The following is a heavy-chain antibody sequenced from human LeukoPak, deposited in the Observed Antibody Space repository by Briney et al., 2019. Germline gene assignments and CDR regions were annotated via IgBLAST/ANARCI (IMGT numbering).Heavy chain of an antibody. V-gene: IGHV3-53*01. J-gene: IGHJ4*02. CDR1: GFTVSSNY. Sequence: PGGSLRLSCAASGFTVSSNYMSWVRQAPGKGLEWVSVIYSGGSTYYADSVKGRFTISRDNSKNTLYLQMNSLRAEDTAVYYCARGAVSVDSSWTTSYYFDYWGQGTLVTVSS. CDR3: ARGAVSVDSSWTTSYYFDY. D-gene: IGHD6-13*01. CDR2: IYSGGST.